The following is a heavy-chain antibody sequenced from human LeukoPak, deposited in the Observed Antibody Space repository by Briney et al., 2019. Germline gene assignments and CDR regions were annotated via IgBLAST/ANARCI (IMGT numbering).Heavy chain of an antibody. CDR3: AKRGWCGELLSAFDI. CDR2: ISGSGGST. Sequence: GGSLRLSWASSGFTLSHYAMSLVRQAPGTGLEPVSDISGSGGSTYYADSVKGRFTISRDNSKSTLYLQMNSLRAEDTAVYYCAKRGWCGELLSAFDIWGQGTMVTVSS. J-gene: IGHJ3*02. V-gene: IGHV3-23*01. CDR1: GFTLSHYA. D-gene: IGHD3-10*01.